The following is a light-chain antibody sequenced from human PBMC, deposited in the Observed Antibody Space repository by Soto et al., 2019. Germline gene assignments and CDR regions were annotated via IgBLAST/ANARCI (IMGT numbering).Light chain of an antibody. Sequence: EIVMTQSPATLSVSPGERATLSCRASQSVSSNFAWYQQKPGQAPRLLIYGASTRATGIPARFSGSGSGTEFTLTIGSLQFEDFAVYYCPAYTNWTLTFGQGTKVAI. CDR3: PAYTNWTLT. V-gene: IGKV3-15*01. CDR1: QSVSSN. CDR2: GAS. J-gene: IGKJ1*01.